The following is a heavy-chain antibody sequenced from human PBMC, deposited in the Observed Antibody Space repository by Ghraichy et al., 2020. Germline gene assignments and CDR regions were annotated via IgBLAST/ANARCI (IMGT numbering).Heavy chain of an antibody. CDR2: FYPSGNT. J-gene: IGHJ4*02. CDR3: ARYDYTGKAWYFDS. Sequence: SETLSLTCVVSGDSLTRGGYYWSWIRQPAGKGLEWIGRFYPSGNTHYNPSLEGRGSMSLDTSKNQFSLNLTSVTAADTALYYCARYDYTGKAWYFDSWGRGTHVTVSA. V-gene: IGHV4-61*02. D-gene: IGHD4-23*01. CDR1: GDSLTRGGYY.